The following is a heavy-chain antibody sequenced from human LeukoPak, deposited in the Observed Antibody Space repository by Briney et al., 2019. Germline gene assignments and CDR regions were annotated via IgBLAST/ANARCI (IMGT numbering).Heavy chain of an antibody. CDR2: IYYRGST. CDR3: ASLSYCSSTSCYHYYGMDV. V-gene: IGHV4-39*01. Sequence: KTSETLSLTCTVSGGSISSSSYYWGWIRQPPGKGLEWIGSIYYRGSTYYNPSLKSRVTISVDTSKNQFSLKLSSVTAADTAVYYCASLSYCSSTSCYHYYGMDVWGQGTTVTVSS. CDR1: GGSISSSSYY. J-gene: IGHJ6*02. D-gene: IGHD2-2*01.